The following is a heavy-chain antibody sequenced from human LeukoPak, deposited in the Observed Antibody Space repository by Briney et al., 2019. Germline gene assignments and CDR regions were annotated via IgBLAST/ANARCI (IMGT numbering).Heavy chain of an antibody. V-gene: IGHV5-51*01. Sequence: GESLKISCKGSGYSFTSYWIGWVRQMSGKGLEWMGIIYPGDSDTRYSPSFQGQVTISADKSISTAYLQWSSLKASDTAMYYCAAGYCSGGSCYPGNYYYYGMDVWGQGTTVTVSS. CDR2: IYPGDSDT. D-gene: IGHD2-15*01. CDR3: AAGYCSGGSCYPGNYYYYGMDV. J-gene: IGHJ6*02. CDR1: GYSFTSYW.